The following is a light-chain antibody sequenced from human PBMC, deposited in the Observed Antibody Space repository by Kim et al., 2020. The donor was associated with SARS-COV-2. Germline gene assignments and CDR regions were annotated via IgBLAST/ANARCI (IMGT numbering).Light chain of an antibody. CDR1: ALPKQY. J-gene: IGLJ1*01. CDR3: QSADSSGTYYV. CDR2: KDS. Sequence: ARITCSGDALPKQYAYWYQQKPGQAPVLVIYKDSERPSGIPERISGSSSGTTVTLTISGVQAEDEADYYCQSADSSGTYYVFGTGTKVTVL. V-gene: IGLV3-25*03.